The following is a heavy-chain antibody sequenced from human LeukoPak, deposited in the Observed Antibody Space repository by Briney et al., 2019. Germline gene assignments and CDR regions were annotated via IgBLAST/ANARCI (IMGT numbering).Heavy chain of an antibody. D-gene: IGHD6-19*01. CDR3: ARYSSGWPYSFYYYYYMDV. J-gene: IGHJ6*03. CDR1: GNTFTRFG. Sequence: ASVKVSCKASGNTFTRFGISWVRQAPGQGLEWMGWISAYNGNTNYAQKLQGRVTMTTDTSTSTAYMELRSLRSDDTAVYYCARYSSGWPYSFYYYYYMDVWGKGTTVTISS. CDR2: ISAYNGNT. V-gene: IGHV1-18*01.